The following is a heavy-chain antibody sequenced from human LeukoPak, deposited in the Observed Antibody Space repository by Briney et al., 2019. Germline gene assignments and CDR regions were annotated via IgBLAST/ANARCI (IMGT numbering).Heavy chain of an antibody. CDR1: GGSISSTRYY. CDR3: ARARFGLWFGEFIDY. CDR2: IYYSGGGNVHYNGST. J-gene: IGHJ4*02. Sequence: ASETLSLTCTVSGGSISSTRYYWGSVRQPPGKGLEWIGSIYYSGGGNVHYNGSTYYNPSLKSRVAVSVDTSKNQFSLRLRSVTAADTATYFCARARFGLWFGEFIDYWGQGTPVTVSS. D-gene: IGHD3-10*01. V-gene: IGHV4-39*07.